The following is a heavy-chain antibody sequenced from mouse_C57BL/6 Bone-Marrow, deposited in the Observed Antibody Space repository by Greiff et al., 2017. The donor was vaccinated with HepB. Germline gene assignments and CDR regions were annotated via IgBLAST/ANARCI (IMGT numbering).Heavy chain of an antibody. CDR1: GYAFSSSW. CDR3: ARWVYAMDY. CDR2: IYPGDGDT. J-gene: IGHJ4*01. V-gene: IGHV1-82*01. Sequence: VQLQQSGPELVKPGASVKISCKASGYAFSSSWMNWVKQRPGKGLEWIGRIYPGDGDTNYNGKFKGKATLTADKSSSTAYMQLSSLTSEDAAVYFCARWVYAMDYWGQGTSVTVSS.